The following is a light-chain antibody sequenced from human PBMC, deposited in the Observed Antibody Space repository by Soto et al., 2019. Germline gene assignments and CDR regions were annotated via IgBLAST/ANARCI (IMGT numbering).Light chain of an antibody. CDR2: DAA. CDR1: QSFISTY. J-gene: IGKJ2*02. V-gene: IGKV3-20*01. Sequence: PGARATLSCRASQSFISTYLAWYQQKPGQAPRLLIFDAASRAPGIPDRFIGSGSGTDFTLTISRLEPEDFAVYFCQQYGTSPCTFGQGTKLEIK. CDR3: QQYGTSPCT.